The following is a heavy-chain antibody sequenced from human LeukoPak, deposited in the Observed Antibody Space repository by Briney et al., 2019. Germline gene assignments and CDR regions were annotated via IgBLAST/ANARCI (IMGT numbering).Heavy chain of an antibody. V-gene: IGHV1-3*01. CDR3: ARGYSHLRYVCVY. Sequence: ASVKVSCKASGYTFTSYAMHWVRQAPGQRLEWMGWINAGNGNTKYSQKFQGRVTMTRDTSTSTFYMELSSLRSEDTAVYYCARGYSHLRYVCVYWGQGTLVTVSS. CDR2: INAGNGNT. D-gene: IGHD3-16*01. J-gene: IGHJ4*02. CDR1: GYTFTSYA.